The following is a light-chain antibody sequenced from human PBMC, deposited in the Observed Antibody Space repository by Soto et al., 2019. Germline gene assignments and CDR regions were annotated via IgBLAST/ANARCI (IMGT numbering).Light chain of an antibody. V-gene: IGKV1-5*03. CDR3: QQYNSYPWT. CDR2: KAS. Sequence: DIHMTQSPSSLSVSVGDRVTITCRASQSISSWLAWYQQKPGKAPKLLIYKASSLESGVPSRFSGSGSGTEITLTISSLQPDDFATYYCQQYNSYPWTFGQGTKVDIK. J-gene: IGKJ1*01. CDR1: QSISSW.